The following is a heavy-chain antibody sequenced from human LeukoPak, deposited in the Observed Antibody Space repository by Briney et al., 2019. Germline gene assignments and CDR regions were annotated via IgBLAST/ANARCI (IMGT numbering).Heavy chain of an antibody. CDR3: ARILGYCSSNSCHDAFDI. J-gene: IGHJ3*02. CDR1: GFSMTTGYY. CDR2: IYHGGSI. V-gene: IGHV4-38-2*01. Sequence: SETLSLTCAVSGFSMTTGYYWGWNRQPPGKGLECIGSIYHGGSIYYNPSLKSRVTMSVDTSKNQFSLKLNSVTAADTDVYYCARILGYCSSNSCHDAFDIWGQGTMVTVSS. D-gene: IGHD2-2*01.